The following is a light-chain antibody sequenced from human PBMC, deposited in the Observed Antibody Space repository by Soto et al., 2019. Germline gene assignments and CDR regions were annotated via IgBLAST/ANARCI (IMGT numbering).Light chain of an antibody. Sequence: QSALTQPASVSGSPGQSITISCTGTSSDIGRYNYVSWYQHSPGKAPKLIIYDVSDRPSGVSNRFSGSKSGTTASLTSSGLQAEDEADYYCGSYTSSDTMIFGGGTKVTVL. CDR2: DVS. CDR3: GSYTSSDTMI. CDR1: SSDIGRYNY. V-gene: IGLV2-14*03. J-gene: IGLJ2*01.